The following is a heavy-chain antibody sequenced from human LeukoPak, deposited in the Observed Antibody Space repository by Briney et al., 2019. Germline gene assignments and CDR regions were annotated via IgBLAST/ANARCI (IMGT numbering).Heavy chain of an antibody. CDR3: ARGRSGWYHNFDY. D-gene: IGHD6-19*01. CDR1: GFTFTKFW. V-gene: IGHV3-21*01. J-gene: IGHJ4*02. Sequence: GGSLRLSCEASGFTFTKFWMSWVRQAPGKGLEWVSSITSSSSYIYYADSVKGRFTISRDNAKNSLYLQMNSLRAEDTAVYYCARGRSGWYHNFDYWGQGTLVTVSS. CDR2: ITSSSSYI.